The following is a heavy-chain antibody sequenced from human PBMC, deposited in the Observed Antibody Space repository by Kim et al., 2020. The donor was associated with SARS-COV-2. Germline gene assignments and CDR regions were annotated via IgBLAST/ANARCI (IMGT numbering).Heavy chain of an antibody. CDR2: IYSGGST. Sequence: GGSLRLSCAASGFTVSSNYMSWVRQAPGKGLEWVSVIYSGGSTYYADSVKGRFTISRDNSKNTLYLQMNSLRAEDTAVYYCVQLEPIVGSHAFDIWGQGTMVTVSS. V-gene: IGHV3-53*01. D-gene: IGHD1-1*01. CDR1: GFTVSSNY. J-gene: IGHJ3*02. CDR3: VQLEPIVGSHAFDI.